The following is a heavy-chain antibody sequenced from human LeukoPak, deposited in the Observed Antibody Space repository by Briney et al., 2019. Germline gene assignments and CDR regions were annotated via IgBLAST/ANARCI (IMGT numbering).Heavy chain of an antibody. CDR3: ARDKAVYYGSGLRLDY. D-gene: IGHD3-10*01. V-gene: IGHV1-18*01. Sequence: GASVKVSCKASGGTFSSYAISWVRRAPGQGPEWMGWISAYNGDTNYAQKLQGRVTMTTDTSTNTAYMELRSLRSDDTAVYYCARDKAVYYGSGLRLDYWGQGTLVTVSS. CDR2: ISAYNGDT. J-gene: IGHJ4*02. CDR1: GGTFSSYA.